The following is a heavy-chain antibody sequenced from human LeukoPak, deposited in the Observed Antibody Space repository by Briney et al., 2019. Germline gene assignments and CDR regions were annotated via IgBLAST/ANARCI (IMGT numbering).Heavy chain of an antibody. V-gene: IGHV3-23*01. J-gene: IGHJ6*03. CDR1: GFTFSSYA. CDR2: ISGSGGST. CDR3: AKDLNGSGSYYLTLYYYYMDV. D-gene: IGHD3-10*01. Sequence: GGSLRLSCAASGFTFSSYAMSWVRQAPGKGLEWVSVISGSGGSTYYADSVKGRFTISRDNSKNTLYLQMNSLRAEDTAVYYCAKDLNGSGSYYLTLYYYYMDVWGKGTTVTVSS.